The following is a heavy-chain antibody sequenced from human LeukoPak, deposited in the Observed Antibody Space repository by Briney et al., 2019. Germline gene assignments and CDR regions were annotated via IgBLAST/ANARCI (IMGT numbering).Heavy chain of an antibody. CDR1: GYTFTGYY. J-gene: IGHJ4*02. CDR3: ARDYYDSSGYLVD. V-gene: IGHV1-2*04. D-gene: IGHD3-22*01. CDR2: INPNSGST. Sequence: ASVKVSCKASGYTFTGYYMHWVRQAPGQGLEWMGWINPNSGSTNYAQKFQGWVTMTRDTSISTAYMELSRLRSDDTAVYYCARDYYDSSGYLVDWGQGTLVTVSS.